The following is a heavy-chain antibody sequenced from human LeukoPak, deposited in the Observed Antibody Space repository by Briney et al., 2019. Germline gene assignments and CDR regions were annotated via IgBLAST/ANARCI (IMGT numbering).Heavy chain of an antibody. J-gene: IGHJ4*02. CDR3: ARDLRYDSTGYSY. D-gene: IGHD3-22*01. V-gene: IGHV1-2*06. CDR2: INPNSGGT. Sequence: VASVKVSCKASGYTFTGYYMHWVRQAPGQGLEWMGRINPNSGGTNYAQKFQGRVTMTRDTSISTAYMELSRLRSDDTAVYYCARDLRYDSTGYSYWAQGTLVTVSS. CDR1: GYTFTGYY.